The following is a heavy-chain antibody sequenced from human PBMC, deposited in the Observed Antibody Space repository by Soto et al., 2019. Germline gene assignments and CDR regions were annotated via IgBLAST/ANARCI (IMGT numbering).Heavy chain of an antibody. Sequence: PSATLSLTCTVSGGSVSSGSYYWSWIRQPPGKGLEWIGYIYYSGSTNYNPSLKSRVTISVDTSKNQFSLKLSSVTAADTAVYYCARVISWGYSYGFDYWGQGTLVTVSS. CDR1: GGSVSSGSYY. J-gene: IGHJ4*02. D-gene: IGHD5-18*01. CDR3: ARVISWGYSYGFDY. V-gene: IGHV4-61*01. CDR2: IYYSGST.